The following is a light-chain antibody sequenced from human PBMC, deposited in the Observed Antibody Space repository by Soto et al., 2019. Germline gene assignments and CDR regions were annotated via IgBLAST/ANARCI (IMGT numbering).Light chain of an antibody. CDR3: QHYHNWPIT. V-gene: IGKV3-15*01. J-gene: IGKJ5*01. CDR2: GAS. Sequence: EIVMTQSPVTLSVSPGERATLSCRASQSVGSKLAWYQQKPGQAPRLLIYGASTGATGIPDRFSGSGSGTEFTLTISSLQSEDFAFYYCQHYHNWPITFGQGTRLEIK. CDR1: QSVGSK.